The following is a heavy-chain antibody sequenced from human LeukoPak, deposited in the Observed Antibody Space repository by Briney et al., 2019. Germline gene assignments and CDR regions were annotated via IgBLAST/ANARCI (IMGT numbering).Heavy chain of an antibody. V-gene: IGHV1-69*06. CDR3: ARGGHFGSGFD. CDR2: IIPIFGTA. J-gene: IGHJ4*02. Sequence: ASVKVSCKASGGTFSSYAISWVRQAPGQGLEWMGGIIPIFGTANYALKFQGRVTITADKSTSTAYMELSSLRSEDTAVYYCARGGHFGSGFDWGQGTLVTVSS. D-gene: IGHD6-19*01. CDR1: GGTFSSYA.